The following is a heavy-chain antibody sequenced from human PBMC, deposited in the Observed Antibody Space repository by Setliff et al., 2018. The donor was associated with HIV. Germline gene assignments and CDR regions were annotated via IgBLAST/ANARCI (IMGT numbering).Heavy chain of an antibody. CDR3: ARRRRSSDDSFDF. CDR1: GYTFTSSA. J-gene: IGHJ3*01. Sequence: GASVKVSCKASGYTFTSSAVVWVRQAPGQGLEWMGWINTNTGNPTYAQGFTGRFVFSLDTSVSTAYLQISSLKAEDTAVYYCARRRRSSDDSFDFWGQGTLVTVSS. V-gene: IGHV7-4-1*02. D-gene: IGHD1-26*01. CDR2: INTNTGNP.